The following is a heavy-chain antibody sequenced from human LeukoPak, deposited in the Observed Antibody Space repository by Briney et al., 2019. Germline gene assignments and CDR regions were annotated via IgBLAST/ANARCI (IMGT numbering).Heavy chain of an antibody. CDR3: AKGYCNGTSCYDDRGAFDY. CDR1: GYSISSGNY. CDR2: IYHSGST. Sequence: SETLSLTCIVSGYSISSGNYWGWIRQPPGKGLEWIGSIYHSGSTYYNPSLKSRVTISVDTSKNQFSLKLSSVTAADTAVYNCAKGYCNGTSCYDDRGAFDYWGQGTLVTVSS. D-gene: IGHD2-2*01. J-gene: IGHJ4*02. V-gene: IGHV4-38-2*02.